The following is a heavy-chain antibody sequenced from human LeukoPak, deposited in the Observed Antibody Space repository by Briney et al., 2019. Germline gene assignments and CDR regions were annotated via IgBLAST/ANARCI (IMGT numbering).Heavy chain of an antibody. V-gene: IGHV3-21*04. J-gene: IGHJ2*01. D-gene: IGHD2-2*01. CDR2: IDSGGRLT. CDR3: ARTKLGYCSSTSCLYWYFDL. CDR1: GFDFNSHS. Sequence: GGSLRLSCAAAGFDFNSHSMNWVRQAPGKGLEWISHIDSGGRLTYYADSVRGRFTISRDNAKNSLYLQMNSLRAEDTALYHCARTKLGYCSSTSCLYWYFDLWGRGTLVTVSS.